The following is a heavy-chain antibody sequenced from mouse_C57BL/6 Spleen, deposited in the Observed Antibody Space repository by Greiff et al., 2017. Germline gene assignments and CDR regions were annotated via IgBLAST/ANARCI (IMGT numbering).Heavy chain of an antibody. CDR3: ARVPKVGPSWFAY. V-gene: IGHV5-4*01. J-gene: IGHJ3*01. CDR1: GFTFSSYA. CDR2: ISDGGSYT. Sequence: EVHLVESGGGLVKPGGSLKLSCAASGFTFSSYAMSWVRQTPEKRLEWVATISDGGSYTYYPDNVKGRFTISRDNAKNNLYLQLSHLKSEDTAMYYCARVPKVGPSWFAYWGQGTLVTVSA. D-gene: IGHD1-3*01.